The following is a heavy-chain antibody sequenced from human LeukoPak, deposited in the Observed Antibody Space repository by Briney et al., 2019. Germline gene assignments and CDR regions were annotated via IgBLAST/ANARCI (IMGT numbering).Heavy chain of an antibody. D-gene: IGHD6-19*01. J-gene: IGHJ4*02. V-gene: IGHV1-69*01. CDR3: ASSPAPVAVAGQYYFDY. CDR1: GGTFSSYA. CDR2: IIPIFGTA. Sequence: ASVKVSCKASGGTFSSYAISWVRQAPGQGLEWMGGIIPIFGTANYAQKFQGRVTITADESTSTAYMGLSSLRSEDTAVYYCASSPAPVAVAGQYYFDYWGQGTLVTVSS.